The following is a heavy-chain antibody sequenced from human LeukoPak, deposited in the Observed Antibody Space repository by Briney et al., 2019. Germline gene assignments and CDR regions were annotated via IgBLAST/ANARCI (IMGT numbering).Heavy chain of an antibody. CDR2: ITGGGGTT. Sequence: PGESLRLSCAASGFTFTNYAMAWVRQAPGKGLEWVSAITGGGGTTLYADSVRGRFTISRDNSKNTLYLQMNSLRAEDTAIYYCAKDAGPRGTYSGLFDYWGQGTLVAVSP. CDR1: GFTFTNYA. CDR3: AKDAGPRGTYSGLFDY. D-gene: IGHD1-26*01. J-gene: IGHJ4*02. V-gene: IGHV3-23*01.